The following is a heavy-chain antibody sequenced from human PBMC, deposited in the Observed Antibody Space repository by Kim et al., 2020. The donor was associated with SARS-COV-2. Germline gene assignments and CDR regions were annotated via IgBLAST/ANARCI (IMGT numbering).Heavy chain of an antibody. CDR3: ARVVAGSDAFDI. V-gene: IGHV4-31*03. CDR1: GGSISSGGYY. CDR2: IYYSGST. J-gene: IGHJ3*02. Sequence: SETLSLTCTVSGGSISSGGYYWSWIRQHPGKGLEWIGYIYYSGSTYYNPSLKSRVTISVDTSKNQFSLKLSSVTAADTAVYYCARVVAGSDAFDIWGQGTMVPVSS. D-gene: IGHD3-10*01.